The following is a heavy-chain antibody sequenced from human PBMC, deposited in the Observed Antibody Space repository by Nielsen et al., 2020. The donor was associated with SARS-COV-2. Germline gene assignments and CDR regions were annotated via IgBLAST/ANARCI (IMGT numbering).Heavy chain of an antibody. V-gene: IGHV4-59*01. CDR1: GASISSYY. CDR2: IYYSGST. CDR3: ARGRGGGGY. D-gene: IGHD2-21*01. Sequence: SETLSLTCRVAGASISSYYWSWIRQPPGKGLEWIGSIYYSGSTYYNPSLKSRVTISVDTSKNQFSLKLSSVTAADTAVYYCARGRGGGGYWGQGTLVTVSS. J-gene: IGHJ4*02.